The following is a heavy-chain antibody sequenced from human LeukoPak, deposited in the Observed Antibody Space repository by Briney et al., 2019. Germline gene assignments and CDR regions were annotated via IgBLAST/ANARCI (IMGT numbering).Heavy chain of an antibody. D-gene: IGHD6-13*01. CDR3: AKDQRRAAAGRQYFYYGMDV. J-gene: IGHJ6*02. CDR2: ISGSGGST. V-gene: IGHV3-23*01. CDR1: GFTFSSYA. Sequence: GASLRLPCAASGFTFSSYAMSWVRQAPGKGLEWVSAISGSGGSTYYADSVKGRFTISRDNSKNTLYLQMNSLRAEDTAVYYCAKDQRRAAAGRQYFYYGMDVWGQGTTVTVSS.